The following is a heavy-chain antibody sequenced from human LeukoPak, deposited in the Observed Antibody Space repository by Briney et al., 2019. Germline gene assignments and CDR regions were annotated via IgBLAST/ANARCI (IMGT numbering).Heavy chain of an antibody. Sequence: GGSLRLSCAASGFTFSSYEMNWVRQAPGKGLEWVSYISSSGSTIYYADSVKGRFTISRDNAKNPLYLQMNSLRAEDTAVYYCARDGFGGDGLHYWGQGTLVTVSS. V-gene: IGHV3-48*03. CDR3: ARDGFGGDGLHY. J-gene: IGHJ4*02. CDR2: ISSSGSTI. D-gene: IGHD3-10*01. CDR1: GFTFSSYE.